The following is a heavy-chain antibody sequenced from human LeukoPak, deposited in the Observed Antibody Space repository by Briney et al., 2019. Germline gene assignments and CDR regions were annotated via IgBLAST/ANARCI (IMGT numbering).Heavy chain of an antibody. CDR2: IIPILGTA. CDR3: ARDPALDYYDSSGYQFDP. Sequence: SVKVSCKASGGTFSSYAISWVRQAPGQGLEWMGRIIPILGTANYAQKFQGRVTITADKSTSTAYMELSNLRSEDTAVYYCARDPALDYYDSSGYQFDPWGQGTLVTVSS. D-gene: IGHD3-22*01. J-gene: IGHJ5*02. CDR1: GGTFSSYA. V-gene: IGHV1-69*04.